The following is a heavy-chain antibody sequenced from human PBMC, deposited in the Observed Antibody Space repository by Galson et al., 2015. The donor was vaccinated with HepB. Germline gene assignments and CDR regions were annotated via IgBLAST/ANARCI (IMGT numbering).Heavy chain of an antibody. Sequence: SLRLSCAASGFTFSSYAMHWVRQAPGKGLEWVAVISYDGSNKYYADSVKGRFTISRDNSKNTLYLQMNSLRAEDTAVYYCSRGEYSYARYYYGMDVWGQGTTVTVSS. CDR1: GFTFSSYA. J-gene: IGHJ6*02. D-gene: IGHD5-18*01. CDR3: SRGEYSYARYYYGMDV. CDR2: ISYDGSNK. V-gene: IGHV3-30-3*01.